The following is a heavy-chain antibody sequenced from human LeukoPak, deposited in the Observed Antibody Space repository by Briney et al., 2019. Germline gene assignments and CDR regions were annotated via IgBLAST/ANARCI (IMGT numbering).Heavy chain of an antibody. D-gene: IGHD1-7*01. Sequence: SETLSLTCAVYGGSFSGYYWSWIRQPPGKGLEWIGEINHSGSTNYNPSLKSRVTISVDTSKNQFSLKLSSVTAADTAVYYCARTGTRYYYYYMDVWGKGTTATVSS. CDR2: INHSGST. J-gene: IGHJ6*03. V-gene: IGHV4-34*01. CDR1: GGSFSGYY. CDR3: ARTGTRYYYYYMDV.